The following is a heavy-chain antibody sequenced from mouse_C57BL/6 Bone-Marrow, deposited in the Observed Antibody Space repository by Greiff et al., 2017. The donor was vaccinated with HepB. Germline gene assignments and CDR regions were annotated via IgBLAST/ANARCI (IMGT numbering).Heavy chain of an antibody. CDR3: ARFRGSSYFDY. CDR1: GYTFTSYT. Sequence: QVQLKQSGAELARPGASVKMSCKASGYTFTSYTMHWVKQRPGQGLEWIGYINPSSGYTKYNQKFKDKATLTADKSSSTAYMQLSSLTSEDSAVYYCARFRGSSYFDYWGQGTTLTVSS. V-gene: IGHV1-4*01. CDR2: INPSSGYT. J-gene: IGHJ2*01. D-gene: IGHD1-1*01.